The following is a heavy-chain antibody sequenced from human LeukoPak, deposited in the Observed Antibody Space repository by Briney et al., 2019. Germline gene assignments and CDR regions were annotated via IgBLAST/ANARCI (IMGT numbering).Heavy chain of an antibody. J-gene: IGHJ4*02. V-gene: IGHV1-69*04. CDR1: GGTFSSYA. D-gene: IGHD3-10*01. Sequence: SVTVSCKASGGTFSSYAISWVRQAPGQGLEWVGSIIPSLGIANYAQKLQGRVTITADKSTSTAYMELSSLRSEDTAVYYCARQGSKVYYYGSEIFDYWGQGTLVTVSS. CDR3: ARQGSKVYYYGSEIFDY. CDR2: IIPSLGIA.